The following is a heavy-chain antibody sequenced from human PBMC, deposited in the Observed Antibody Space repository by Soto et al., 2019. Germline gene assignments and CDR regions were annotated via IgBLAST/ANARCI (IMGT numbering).Heavy chain of an antibody. CDR3: AKDRYGRYFDGYDY. Sequence: EVQLLESGGGLVQPGGSLGLSCAASGFTFSSYAMSWVRQAPGKGLEWVSAISGSGGSTYYADSVKGRFTISRDNSKNTLYLQMNSLRAEDTAVYHCAKDRYGRYFDGYDYWGQGTLVTVSS. J-gene: IGHJ4*02. D-gene: IGHD3-9*01. V-gene: IGHV3-23*01. CDR2: ISGSGGST. CDR1: GFTFSSYA.